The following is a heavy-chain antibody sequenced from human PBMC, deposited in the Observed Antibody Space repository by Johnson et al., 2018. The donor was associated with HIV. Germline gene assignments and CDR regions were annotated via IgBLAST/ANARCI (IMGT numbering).Heavy chain of an antibody. V-gene: IGHV3-23*04. CDR3: AKGALIVGPRKNAFDI. D-gene: IGHD1-26*01. CDR2: ISGSGGST. Sequence: QLVESGGGEVQPGGSLRLSCAASGFTFSSYAMSWVRQAPGKGLEWVSAISGSGGSTCYADSVKGRFTISRDNSKNTLYLQMNSLRAEDTAVYYCAKGALIVGPRKNAFDIWGQGTMVTVSS. CDR1: GFTFSSYA. J-gene: IGHJ3*02.